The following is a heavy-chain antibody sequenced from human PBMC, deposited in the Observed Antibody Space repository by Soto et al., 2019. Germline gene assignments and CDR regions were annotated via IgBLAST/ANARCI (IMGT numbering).Heavy chain of an antibody. CDR1: GFSLSTSGVG. J-gene: IGHJ5*02. V-gene: IGHV2-5*02. CDR3: AHSTYYYDIGWFDP. CDR2: IYWDDDK. Sequence: QITLKESGPTLVKPTQTLTLTCTFSGFSLSTSGVGVGWIRQPPGKALEWLALIYWDDDKRYSPSLKSRLTITEDTSKNQVVLTMTNMDPVDTATYYCAHSTYYYDIGWFDPWGQGTLVTVSS. D-gene: IGHD3-22*01.